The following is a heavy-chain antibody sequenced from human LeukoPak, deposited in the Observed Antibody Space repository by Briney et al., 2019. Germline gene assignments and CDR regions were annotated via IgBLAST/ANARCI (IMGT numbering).Heavy chain of an antibody. CDR2: INPSGGST. D-gene: IGHD6-6*01. J-gene: IGHJ4*02. Sequence: GASVKVSCKASGYTFTSYYMHWVRQAPGQGLEWMGIINPSGGSTSYAQKFQGRVTMTRDTSTSTTYMELSSLRSEDTAVYFCARALAARDHDYWGQGTLVTVSS. CDR1: GYTFTSYY. V-gene: IGHV1-46*01. CDR3: ARALAARDHDY.